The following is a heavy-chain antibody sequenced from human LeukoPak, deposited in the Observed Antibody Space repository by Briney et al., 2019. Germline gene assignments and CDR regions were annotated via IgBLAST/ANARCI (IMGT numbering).Heavy chain of an antibody. Sequence: GGSLRLSCAASGFTFSSYSMNWVRQAPGKGLEWVSSISSSSSYIYYADSVKGRFTISRDNAKNSLYLQMNSLRAEDTAVYYCARVIGSGGSCYDYWGQGTLVTVSS. CDR3: ARVIGSGGSCYDY. CDR2: ISSSSSYI. V-gene: IGHV3-21*01. J-gene: IGHJ4*02. D-gene: IGHD2-15*01. CDR1: GFTFSSYS.